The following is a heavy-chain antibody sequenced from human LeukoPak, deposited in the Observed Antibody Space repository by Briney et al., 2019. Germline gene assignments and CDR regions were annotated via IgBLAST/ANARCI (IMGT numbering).Heavy chain of an antibody. CDR3: ARRTDCTNGVCYGIFDY. Sequence: SETPSLTCTVSGGSISSSSYSWGWIRQPPGKGLEWIGSIYYSGSTNYNPSLKSRVTISVDTSKNQFSLKLSSVTAADTAVYYCARRTDCTNGVCYGIFDYWGQGTLVTVSS. J-gene: IGHJ4*02. CDR2: IYYSGST. D-gene: IGHD2-8*01. V-gene: IGHV4-39*07. CDR1: GGSISSSSYS.